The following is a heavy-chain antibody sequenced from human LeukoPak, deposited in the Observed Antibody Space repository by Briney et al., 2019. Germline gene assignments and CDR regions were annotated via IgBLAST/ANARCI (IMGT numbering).Heavy chain of an antibody. Sequence: GWSLRLSCAASEFTFSRYWMHLVRQAPGKGLVWVSHINNDGHSTGYADSVKGRFTISRDNAKNTLYLQMNSLRAEDTAVYYCACQTTYDYYYMDVWGKGITVTVSS. CDR1: EFTFSRYW. D-gene: IGHD1/OR15-1a*01. V-gene: IGHV3-74*01. J-gene: IGHJ6*03. CDR2: INNDGHST. CDR3: ACQTTYDYYYMDV.